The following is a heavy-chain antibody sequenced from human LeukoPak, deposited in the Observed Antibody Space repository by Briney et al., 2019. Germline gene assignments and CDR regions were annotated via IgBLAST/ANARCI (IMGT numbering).Heavy chain of an antibody. J-gene: IGHJ2*01. CDR3: ARGVGYDILTGPGYFDL. D-gene: IGHD3-9*01. V-gene: IGHV4-34*01. Sequence: SGTLSLTCAVYTGSFSDYYWSWIRQPPGMGLEWIGKISHSGSTNYNPSLKSRVSISVDTSKNQFSLKLSSLNAADTAVYYCARGVGYDILTGPGYFDLWGRGTLVTVSS. CDR1: TGSFSDYY. CDR2: ISHSGST.